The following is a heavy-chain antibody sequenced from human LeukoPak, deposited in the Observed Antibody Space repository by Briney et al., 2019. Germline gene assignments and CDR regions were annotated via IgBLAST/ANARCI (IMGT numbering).Heavy chain of an antibody. V-gene: IGHV1-18*01. CDR2: ISGYSGNT. CDR1: GYTFTNYG. D-gene: IGHD3-22*01. Sequence: ASVKVSCNASGYTFTNYGISWVRQAPGQGREWMGWISGYSGNTNYAQKLQGRVTMTTDTSTSTAYMELRSLRSDDTAVYYCAREVDDYHSRDYSIDAFDIWGQGTMVTVSS. J-gene: IGHJ3*02. CDR3: AREVDDYHSRDYSIDAFDI.